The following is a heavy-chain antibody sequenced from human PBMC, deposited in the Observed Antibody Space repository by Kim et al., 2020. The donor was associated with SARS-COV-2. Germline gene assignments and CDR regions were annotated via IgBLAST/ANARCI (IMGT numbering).Heavy chain of an antibody. Sequence: GGSLRLSCAASGFTVSSYGMHGVRQAPGKGLEWVAVIAYDGSNKYYADSVKGRFTISRDNSKNTLYLQMNSLRAEDTAVYYCASDSSGSSPPAYWGQGTLVTVSS. CDR2: IAYDGSNK. J-gene: IGHJ4*02. V-gene: IGHV3-33*05. D-gene: IGHD3-22*01. CDR1: GFTVSSYG. CDR3: ASDSSGSSPPAY.